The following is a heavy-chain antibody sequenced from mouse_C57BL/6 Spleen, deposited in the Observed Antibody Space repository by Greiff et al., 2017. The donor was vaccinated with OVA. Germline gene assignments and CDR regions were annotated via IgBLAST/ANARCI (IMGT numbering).Heavy chain of an antibody. D-gene: IGHD1-1*01. CDR2: IYPGDGDT. V-gene: IGHV1-82*01. Sequence: QVQLKESGPELVKPGASVKISCKASGYAFSSSWMNWVKQRPGKGLEWIGRIYPGDGDTNYNGKFKGKATLTADKSSSTAYMQLSSLTSEDSAVYFCARTITAVVATPFDYWGQGTTLTVSS. CDR1: GYAFSSSW. J-gene: IGHJ2*01. CDR3: ARTITAVVATPFDY.